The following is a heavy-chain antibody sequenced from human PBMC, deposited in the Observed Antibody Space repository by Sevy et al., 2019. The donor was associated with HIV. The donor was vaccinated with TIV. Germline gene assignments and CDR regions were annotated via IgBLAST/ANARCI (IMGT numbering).Heavy chain of an antibody. CDR3: ARAQYYYDSSGYYSH. J-gene: IGHJ4*02. Sequence: SETLSLTCAVYGGSFSGYYWSWIRQSPGKGLEWIGEINHSGSTNYNPSLKSRVTISVDTSKNQFSLKLSSVTAADTAVYYCARAQYYYDSSGYYSHWGQGTLVTVSS. D-gene: IGHD3-22*01. CDR1: GGSFSGYY. V-gene: IGHV4-34*01. CDR2: INHSGST.